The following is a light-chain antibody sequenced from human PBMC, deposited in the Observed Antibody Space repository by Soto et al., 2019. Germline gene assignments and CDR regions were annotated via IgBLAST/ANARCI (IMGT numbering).Light chain of an antibody. V-gene: IGLV2-14*01. J-gene: IGLJ1*01. CDR2: DVS. CDR3: SSYKSATTYV. Sequence: QSVLTQPASVSGSPGQSITISCTGTSSDVGAYNYDSWYQQYPGEAPKVIIYDVSHRPAGVSNRFSGSKSGNTASLTISGLQTQDEAAYYCSSYKSATTYVFGTGTKVTVL. CDR1: SSDVGAYNY.